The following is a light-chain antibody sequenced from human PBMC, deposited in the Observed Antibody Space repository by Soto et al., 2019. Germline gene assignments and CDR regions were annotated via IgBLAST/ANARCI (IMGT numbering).Light chain of an antibody. CDR2: DVN. CDR1: SSDIGGYDY. J-gene: IGLJ2*01. CDR3: TSYASGSSHVV. Sequence: QSALTQPASVSGSPGQSITLSCTGTSSDIGGYDYVSWHQRHPGKAPKLIIYDVNNRPSGVSNRFSGSKSGNTASLTISGLPAEDDADYYCTSYASGSSHVVFGGGTKVTVL. V-gene: IGLV2-14*01.